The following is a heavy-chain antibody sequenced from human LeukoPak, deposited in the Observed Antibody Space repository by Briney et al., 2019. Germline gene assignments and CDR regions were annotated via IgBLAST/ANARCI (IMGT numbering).Heavy chain of an antibody. J-gene: IGHJ4*02. Sequence: GRSLRLSCAASGFTFSSYGMHWVRQAPGKGLEWVAVISYDGSNKYYADSMKGRFTISRDNSKNTLYLQMNSLRAEDTAVYYCAKDRGYCSGGSCYRFDYWGQGTLVTVSS. CDR1: GFTFSSYG. V-gene: IGHV3-30*18. CDR2: ISYDGSNK. CDR3: AKDRGYCSGGSCYRFDY. D-gene: IGHD2-15*01.